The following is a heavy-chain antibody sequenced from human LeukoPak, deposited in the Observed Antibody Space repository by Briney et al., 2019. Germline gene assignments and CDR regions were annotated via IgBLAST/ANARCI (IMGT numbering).Heavy chain of an antibody. Sequence: GASVKVSCKASGYTFTSYGISWVRQAPGQGLEWMGWISAYNGNTNYAQKLQGRVTMTTDTSTSTAYMELRSLRSDDTAVYYCARDTYYYDSSGYSYHGMDVWGQGTTVTVSS. J-gene: IGHJ6*02. CDR1: GYTFTSYG. D-gene: IGHD3-22*01. V-gene: IGHV1-18*01. CDR3: ARDTYYYDSSGYSYHGMDV. CDR2: ISAYNGNT.